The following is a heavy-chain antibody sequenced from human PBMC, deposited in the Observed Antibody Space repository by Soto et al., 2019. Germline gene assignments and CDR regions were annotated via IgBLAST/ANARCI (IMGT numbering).Heavy chain of an antibody. CDR2: ISYSGST. CDR1: SGSISRYY. CDR3: ASRVRIDAFDI. J-gene: IGHJ3*02. V-gene: IGHV4-59*08. D-gene: IGHD1-1*01. Sequence: QVQLQESGPGLVKPSETLSLTCTVSSGSISRYYWTWIRQPPGKGLEWIGYISYSGSTNYNPSLKSRVTISADTSKNQFSLKLSSVTAADTAVYYCASRVRIDAFDIWGQVTMVTVSS.